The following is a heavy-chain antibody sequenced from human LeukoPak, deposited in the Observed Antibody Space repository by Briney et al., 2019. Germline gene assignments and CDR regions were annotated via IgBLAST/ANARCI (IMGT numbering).Heavy chain of an antibody. D-gene: IGHD3-22*01. V-gene: IGHV1-2*02. CDR1: GYTFTGYH. J-gene: IGHJ3*02. Sequence: ASVKVSCKASGYTFTGYHMHWVRQAPGQGLEWMGWINPNSGGTKYVQKFQGRVTITRDTSISTAYVELSRLRSDDTAVYYCTRDSYYYESSAETNNAFDIWGLGTMVTVSS. CDR2: INPNSGGT. CDR3: TRDSYYYESSAETNNAFDI.